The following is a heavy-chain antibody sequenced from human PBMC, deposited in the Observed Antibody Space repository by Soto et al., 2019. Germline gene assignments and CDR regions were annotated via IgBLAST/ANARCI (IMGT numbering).Heavy chain of an antibody. J-gene: IGHJ6*02. CDR2: INHSGST. V-gene: IGHV4-34*01. Sequence: SETLSLTCAVYGGSFSGYYWSWIRQPPGKGLEWVGEINHSGSTNYNPSLKSRVTISVDTSKNQFSLKLSSVTAADTAVYYCARHAMVRGVLGYYYYGMDVWGQGATVTVSS. D-gene: IGHD3-10*01. CDR1: GGSFSGYY. CDR3: ARHAMVRGVLGYYYYGMDV.